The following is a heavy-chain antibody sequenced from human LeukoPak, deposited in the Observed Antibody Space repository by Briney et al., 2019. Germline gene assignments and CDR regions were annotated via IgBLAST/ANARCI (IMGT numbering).Heavy chain of an antibody. J-gene: IGHJ4*02. D-gene: IGHD2-2*01. Sequence: GGSLRLSCAASGFTFSSYAMSWVRQAPGKGLEWVSAISGSGGSTYYADSVKGRFTISRDNSKNTLYLQMNSLRAEDTAVYYCAKEEDIVVVPAAIDIGGFDYWGQGTLVTVS. V-gene: IGHV3-23*01. CDR1: GFTFSSYA. CDR2: ISGSGGST. CDR3: AKEEDIVVVPAAIDIGGFDY.